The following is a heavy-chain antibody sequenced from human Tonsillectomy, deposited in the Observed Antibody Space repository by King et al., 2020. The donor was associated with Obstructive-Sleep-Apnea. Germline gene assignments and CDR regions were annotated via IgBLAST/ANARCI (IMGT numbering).Heavy chain of an antibody. D-gene: IGHD5-18*01. CDR3: ARDDTVMDFDY. J-gene: IGHJ4*02. Sequence: QLVQSGAEVKKPGASVKVSCKASGYTFTGYYMHWVRQAPGQGLEWMGWINPNSGNTNYAQKFQGRVTMIRDTSISTAYMGLSRLRSDDTAVYYCARDDTVMDFDYWGQGTLVTVSS. CDR2: INPNSGNT. CDR1: GYTFTGYY. V-gene: IGHV1-2*02.